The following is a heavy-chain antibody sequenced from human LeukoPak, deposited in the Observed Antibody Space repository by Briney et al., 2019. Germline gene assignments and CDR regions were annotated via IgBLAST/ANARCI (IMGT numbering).Heavy chain of an antibody. D-gene: IGHD6-13*01. CDR3: AREGYSRGYYSYYYMDV. V-gene: IGHV3-30*03. CDR2: ISYDGSNK. J-gene: IGHJ6*03. CDR1: GFTFSTHG. Sequence: GGSLRLSCAAAGFTFSTHGMSWARQAPGKGLEWGTAISYDGSNKYYADSVKGRFTISRDNSKNTLYVQMNSLRAEDTAVYYCAREGYSRGYYSYYYMDVWGKGTTVTVSS.